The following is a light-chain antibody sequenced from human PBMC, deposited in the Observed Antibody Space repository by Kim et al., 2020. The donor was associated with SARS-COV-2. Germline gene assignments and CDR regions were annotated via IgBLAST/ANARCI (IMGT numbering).Light chain of an antibody. V-gene: IGLV1-40*01. J-gene: IGLJ2*01. CDR3: QSYDSSLRGSV. Sequence: QGVTISCTGSSSDIGAGSVVHWYQQLPRTAPNLLIYGNINRPSGVPDRFSGSKSGTSASLAITGLQAEDEADYYCQSYDSSLRGSVFGGGTKLTVL. CDR1: SSDIGAGSV. CDR2: GNI.